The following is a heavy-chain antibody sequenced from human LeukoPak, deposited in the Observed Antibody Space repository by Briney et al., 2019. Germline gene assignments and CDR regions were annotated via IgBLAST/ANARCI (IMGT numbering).Heavy chain of an antibody. Sequence: YPSEALSLTCSVSGGSINLYYWSWIRQPPVKGLEWIGYIYYSGSTNYKPSLKSRVTISVETSKNQFSLKLRSVTAADTAVYYCARVTGYMIEDFFDYWGQGTLVTVSS. D-gene: IGHD3-22*01. V-gene: IGHV4-59*01. J-gene: IGHJ4*02. CDR1: GGSINLYY. CDR2: IYYSGST. CDR3: ARVTGYMIEDFFDY.